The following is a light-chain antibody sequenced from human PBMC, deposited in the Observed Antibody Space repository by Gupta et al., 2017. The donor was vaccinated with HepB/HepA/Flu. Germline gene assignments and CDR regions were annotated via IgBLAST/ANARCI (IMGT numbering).Light chain of an antibody. CDR1: SLRSYY. V-gene: IGLV3-19*01. CDR2: GKN. J-gene: IGLJ2*01. CDR3: NSRDSSGNTLVV. Sequence: SSELTQDPAVSVALGPTVRITCQGDSLRSYYASWYQQKPGQAPVLVIYGKNNRPSGSPDRFSGSSSGNTAAVTITGAQAEEEADYYCNSRDSSGNTLVVFGGGTKLTVL.